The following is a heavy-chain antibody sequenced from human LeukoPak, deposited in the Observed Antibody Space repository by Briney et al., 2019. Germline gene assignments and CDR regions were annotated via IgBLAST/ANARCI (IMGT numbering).Heavy chain of an antibody. CDR1: GFTFSSYS. CDR2: ISSSSSYR. CDR3: ARDSPNEAILWWSIDY. J-gene: IGHJ4*02. Sequence: GGSLRLSCTGSGFTFSSYSMNWVRQAPGKGLERVSSISSSSSYRYYEESVKGRFSISRDNARNSLYLQMNSLRAEDTAVYYCARDSPNEAILWWSIDYWGQGTLVTVSS. D-gene: IGHD2-21*01. V-gene: IGHV3-21*01.